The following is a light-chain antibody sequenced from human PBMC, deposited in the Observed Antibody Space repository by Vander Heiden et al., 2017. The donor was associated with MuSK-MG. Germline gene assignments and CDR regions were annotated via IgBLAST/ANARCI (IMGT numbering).Light chain of an antibody. J-gene: IGKJ1*01. V-gene: IGKV1-5*01. CDR2: DAS. CDR3: QQDNSFWT. CDR1: QSIRSW. Sequence: DTQMTQSPSTMSASVGDRVTITCRASQSIRSWLGWYQQKPGKAPKLLIYDASRWKSGVPLRFSGSGSGTEFTFTSSSLQPYDFANYYCQQDNSFWTFGQGTTVEIK.